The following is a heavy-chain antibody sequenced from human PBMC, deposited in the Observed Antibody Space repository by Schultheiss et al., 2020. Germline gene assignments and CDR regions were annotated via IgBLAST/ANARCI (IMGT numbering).Heavy chain of an antibody. V-gene: IGHV4-31*03. J-gene: IGHJ4*02. CDR1: GGSISSGGYY. CDR2: IYYSGST. Sequence: SETLSLTCTVSGGSISSGGYYWSWIRQHPGKGLEWIGYIYYSGSTYYNPSLKSRVTISVDTSKNQFSLKLSSVTAADTAVYYCARDRSSRPGLDYWGQGTLVTVS. CDR3: ARDRSSRPGLDY.